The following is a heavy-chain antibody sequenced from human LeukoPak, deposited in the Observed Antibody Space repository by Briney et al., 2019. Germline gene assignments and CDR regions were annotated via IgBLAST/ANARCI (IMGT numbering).Heavy chain of an antibody. V-gene: IGHV3-7*03. J-gene: IGHJ5*02. D-gene: IGHD2-2*02. CDR1: GFAFGKYW. Sequence: GGSLRLSCVASGFAFGKYWMSWVRQAPGKGLEWVANIKLDGSEKNYVDSVKGRFTISRDNTKNSLYLQMNSLRSEDTAVYYCARRLLHLNWFDPWGQGTLVTVSS. CDR2: IKLDGSEK. CDR3: ARRLLHLNWFDP.